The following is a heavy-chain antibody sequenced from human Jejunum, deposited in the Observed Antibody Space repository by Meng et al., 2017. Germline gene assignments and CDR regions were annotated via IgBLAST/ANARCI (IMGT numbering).Heavy chain of an antibody. D-gene: IGHD1-26*01. CDR3: ARVILYSGSYYFDS. CDR1: CDYVSGDNYY. CDR2: IYYSGST. J-gene: IGHJ4*02. Sequence: SGRGLWRPPETLSPTRTVSCDYVSGDNYYWSWIRQPPGKGLEWIGYIYYSGSTAHNPSLKSRVTMSVDTSRNQFSLNLSSVTAADTAVYYCARVILYSGSYYFDSWGQGTLVTVSS. V-gene: IGHV4-61*01.